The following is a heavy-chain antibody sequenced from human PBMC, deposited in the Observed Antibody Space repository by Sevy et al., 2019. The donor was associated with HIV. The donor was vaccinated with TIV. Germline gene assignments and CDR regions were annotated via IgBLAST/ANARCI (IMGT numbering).Heavy chain of an antibody. V-gene: IGHV1-69*13. CDR3: ATPLTTYYYDSSGLDY. Sequence: ASVKVSCKASGGTFSSYAISWVRQAPGQGLEWMGGIIPIFGTANYAQKFQGRVTITADESTSTAYMELSSLRSEDTAVYYCATPLTTYYYDSSGLDYWGQGTLVTVSS. CDR2: IIPIFGTA. CDR1: GGTFSSYA. D-gene: IGHD3-22*01. J-gene: IGHJ4*02.